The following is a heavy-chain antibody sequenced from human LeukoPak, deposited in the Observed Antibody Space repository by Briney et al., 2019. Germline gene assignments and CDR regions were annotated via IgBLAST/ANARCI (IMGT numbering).Heavy chain of an antibody. CDR3: ARGPNYYDFWSGYYTDYFDY. V-gene: IGHV4-34*01. J-gene: IGHJ4*02. D-gene: IGHD3-3*01. CDR1: GGSFSGYY. CDR2: INHSGST. Sequence: SETLSLTCAAYGGSFSGYYWSWIRQPPGKGLEWIGEINHSGSTNYNPSLKSRVTISVDTSKNQFSLKLSSVTAADTAVYYCARGPNYYDFWSGYYTDYFDYWGQGTLVTVSS.